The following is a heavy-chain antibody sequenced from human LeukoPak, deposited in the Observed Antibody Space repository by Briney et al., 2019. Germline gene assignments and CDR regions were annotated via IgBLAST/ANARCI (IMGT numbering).Heavy chain of an antibody. D-gene: IGHD3-16*02. Sequence: PGESLKISCKGSGYSFTSYWIGWVRQMPGKGLEWMGIVYPGASDTGYSPSFQGQVTISADKSISTAYLQWSILKASDTAMYYCARHAVNVDTAMATRAWYDYVWGSYRYIMSYFDYWGQGTLVTVSS. V-gene: IGHV5-51*01. CDR1: GYSFTSYW. J-gene: IGHJ4*02. CDR3: ARHAVNVDTAMATRAWYDYVWGSYRYIMSYFDY. CDR2: VYPGASDT.